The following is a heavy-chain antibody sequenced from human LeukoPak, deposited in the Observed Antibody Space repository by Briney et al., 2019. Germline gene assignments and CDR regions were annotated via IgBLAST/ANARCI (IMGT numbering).Heavy chain of an antibody. CDR3: ALDTRAFDI. D-gene: IGHD5-18*01. V-gene: IGHV4-30-2*01. Sequence: SETLSLTCAVSGGSISSGGYSWSWIRQPPGKGLEWIGEIDHSGSTNYNPSLKSRVTISVDTSKNQFSLKLSSVTAADTAVYYCALDTRAFDIWGQGTMVTVSS. CDR2: IDHSGST. CDR1: GGSISSGGYS. J-gene: IGHJ3*02.